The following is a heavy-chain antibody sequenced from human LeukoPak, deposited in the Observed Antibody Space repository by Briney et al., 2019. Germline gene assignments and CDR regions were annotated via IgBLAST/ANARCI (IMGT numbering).Heavy chain of an antibody. Sequence: KPSETLSLTCTVSGDSISSSYYWSWIRQPPGKGLQWIGYIYYTGSTNFNPSLKSRVTISADTSKNQFSLKLSSVTAADTAVYYCAREFRKGWDWFDPWGQGTLVTVSS. CDR3: AREFRKGWDWFDP. D-gene: IGHD1-26*01. J-gene: IGHJ5*02. V-gene: IGHV4-59*12. CDR2: IYYTGST. CDR1: GDSISSSYY.